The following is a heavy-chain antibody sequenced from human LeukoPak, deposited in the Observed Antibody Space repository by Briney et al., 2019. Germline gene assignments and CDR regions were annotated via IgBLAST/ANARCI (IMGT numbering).Heavy chain of an antibody. D-gene: IGHD5-12*01. J-gene: IGHJ4*02. Sequence: SETPSLTCAVYGGSFSGYYWSWIRQPPGKGLERIGEINHSGSTNYNPSLKSRVTISVDTSKNQFSLKLSSVTAADTAVYYCARGSGYPYHYFDYWGQGTLVTVSS. V-gene: IGHV4-34*01. CDR3: ARGSGYPYHYFDY. CDR2: INHSGST. CDR1: GGSFSGYY.